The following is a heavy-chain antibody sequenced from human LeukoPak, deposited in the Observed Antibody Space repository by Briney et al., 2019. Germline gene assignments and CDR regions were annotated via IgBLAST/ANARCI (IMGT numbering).Heavy chain of an antibody. D-gene: IGHD2-8*01. CDR2: IYYSGST. V-gene: IGHV4-39*01. CDR3: ARAGRNGVCYD. J-gene: IGHJ4*02. CDR1: GGSISSSSYY. Sequence: SETLSLTCTVSGGSISSSSYYWGWIRQPPGKGLEWIGSIYYSGSTYYNPSLKSRVTISVDTSKNQFSLKLSSVTAADTAVYYCARAGRNGVCYDWGQGTLVTVSS.